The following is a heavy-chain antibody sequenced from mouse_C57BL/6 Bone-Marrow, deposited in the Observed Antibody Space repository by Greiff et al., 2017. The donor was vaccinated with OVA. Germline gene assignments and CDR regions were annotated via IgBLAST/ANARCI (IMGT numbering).Heavy chain of an antibody. J-gene: IGHJ2*01. Sequence: QVQLQQSGAELARPGASVKLSCKASGYTFTSYGISWVKQRTGQGLEWIGEIYPRSDNTLHNEKFKGKATLTADKSSSTAYMELRSLTSEDSAVYFCARKGGYYYGSTFDYWGQGTTLTVSS. V-gene: IGHV1-81*01. CDR3: ARKGGYYYGSTFDY. CDR1: GYTFTSYG. CDR2: IYPRSDNT. D-gene: IGHD1-1*01.